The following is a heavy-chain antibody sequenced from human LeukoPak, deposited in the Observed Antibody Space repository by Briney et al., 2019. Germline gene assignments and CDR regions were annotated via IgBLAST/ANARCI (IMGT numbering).Heavy chain of an antibody. V-gene: IGHV3-23*01. CDR3: AKDRPNYYETNGHYYRRDGDY. CDR1: GYSISSGYY. Sequence: TSETLSLTCAVSGYSISSGYYWGWIRQPPGKGLEWVSSITSRGDNTYSEDSVKGRFIISRDNSRNTLYLQMNSLRAEDTAIYYCAKDRPNYYETNGHYYRRDGDYWGQGTLVTVSS. CDR2: ITSRGDNT. D-gene: IGHD3-22*01. J-gene: IGHJ4*02.